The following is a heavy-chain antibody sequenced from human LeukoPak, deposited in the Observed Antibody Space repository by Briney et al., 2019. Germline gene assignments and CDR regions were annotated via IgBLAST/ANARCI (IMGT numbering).Heavy chain of an antibody. CDR2: IYYSGST. Sequence: SETLSLTCTDSGGSISSYYWSWIRQPPRKGLEWIGYIYYSGSTNYNPSLKSRVTIPVDTSKNQFSLKLSSVTAADTAVYYCASIDSSGYFGAFDIWGQGTMVTVSS. V-gene: IGHV4-59*08. CDR3: ASIDSSGYFGAFDI. J-gene: IGHJ3*02. D-gene: IGHD3-22*01. CDR1: GGSISSYY.